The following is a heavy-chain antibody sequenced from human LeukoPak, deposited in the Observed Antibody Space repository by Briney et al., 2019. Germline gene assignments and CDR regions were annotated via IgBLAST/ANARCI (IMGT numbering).Heavy chain of an antibody. J-gene: IGHJ4*02. CDR2: IYYGGST. D-gene: IGHD6-13*01. CDR1: GGSISSYY. Sequence: PSETLSLTCTVSGGSISSYYWSWIRQPPGKGLEWIGSIYYGGSTNYNPSLNSRVTMSLDTSRAQFTLRLSSVTAADTGIYYCASRPADSTWYGVFDYCSQRTLVTDSS. V-gene: IGHV4-59*01. CDR3: ASRPADSTWYGVFDY.